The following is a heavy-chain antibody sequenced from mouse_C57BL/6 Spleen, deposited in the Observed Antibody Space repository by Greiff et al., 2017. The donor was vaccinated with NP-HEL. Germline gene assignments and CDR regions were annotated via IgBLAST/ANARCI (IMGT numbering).Heavy chain of an antibody. CDR1: GFTFSSYT. Sequence: EVQVVESGGGLVKPGGSLKLSCAASGFTFSSYTMSWVRQTPEKRLEWVATISGGGGNTYYPDSVKGRFTISRDNAKNTLYLQMSSLRSEDTALYYCARLFTTGGYAMDYWGQGTSVTVSS. V-gene: IGHV5-9*01. CDR2: ISGGGGNT. J-gene: IGHJ4*01. CDR3: ARLFTTGGYAMDY. D-gene: IGHD1-1*01.